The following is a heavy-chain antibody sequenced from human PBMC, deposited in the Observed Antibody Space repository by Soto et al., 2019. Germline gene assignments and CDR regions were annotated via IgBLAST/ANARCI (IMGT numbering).Heavy chain of an antibody. Sequence: EVQLLESGGGLVQPGGSLRLSCVASGFTFRNYAMSWVRQAPGKGLEWISAVSGSGDSTYYADSVRGRFTISGDNSKNMLYLQMNSLRVEDTAVYYCGKGSSGYRPYYFDNWGQGNLVTVSS. V-gene: IGHV3-23*01. CDR1: GFTFRNYA. J-gene: IGHJ4*02. D-gene: IGHD3-22*01. CDR3: GKGSSGYRPYYFDN. CDR2: VSGSGDST.